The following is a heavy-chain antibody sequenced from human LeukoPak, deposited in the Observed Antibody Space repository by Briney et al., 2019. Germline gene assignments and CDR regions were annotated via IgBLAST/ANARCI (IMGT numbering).Heavy chain of an antibody. J-gene: IGHJ3*02. Sequence: PGGSLRLSCAASGFTFSTHSMNWVRQAPGKGLEWVAFIRYDGSNKYYADSVKGRFTISRDNSKNTLYLQMNSLRAEDTAVYYCAKDRSIAAGDDAFDIWGQGTMVTVSS. CDR3: AKDRSIAAGDDAFDI. CDR2: IRYDGSNK. D-gene: IGHD6-13*01. CDR1: GFTFSTHS. V-gene: IGHV3-30*02.